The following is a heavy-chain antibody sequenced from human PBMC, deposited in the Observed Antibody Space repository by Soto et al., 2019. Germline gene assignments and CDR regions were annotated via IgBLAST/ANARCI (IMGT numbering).Heavy chain of an antibody. J-gene: IGHJ3*02. D-gene: IGHD3-10*01. CDR2: ISVSGGST. V-gene: IGHV3-23*01. Sequence: EVQLLESGGGLVQPGGSLRLSCAASGFTFSSYAMSWVRQAPGKGLEWVSAISVSGGSTYYADSVKGRFTISRDNSKNTLYLQMNSLRAEDTAVYYCAKDRDYYGSGSYYPIGAFDIWGQGTMVTVSS. CDR1: GFTFSSYA. CDR3: AKDRDYYGSGSYYPIGAFDI.